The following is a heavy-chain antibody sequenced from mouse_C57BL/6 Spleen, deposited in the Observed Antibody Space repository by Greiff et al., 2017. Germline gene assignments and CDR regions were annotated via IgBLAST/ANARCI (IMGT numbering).Heavy chain of an antibody. CDR2: INPGSGGT. CDR1: GYAFTNYL. J-gene: IGHJ4*01. CDR3: ARDVYAMDY. V-gene: IGHV1-54*01. Sequence: LVEPGAELVKPGTSVKVSCKASGYAFTNYLIEWVKQRPGQGLEWIGVINPGSGGTNYNEKFKGKATLTADKSSSTAYMQLSSLTSEDSAVYFCARDVYAMDYWGQGTSVTVSS.